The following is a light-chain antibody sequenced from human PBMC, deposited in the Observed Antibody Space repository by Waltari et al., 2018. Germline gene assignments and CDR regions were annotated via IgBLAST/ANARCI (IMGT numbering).Light chain of an antibody. Sequence: DIQMTQSPSSLSASVGDRVTITCRASQGISYSLAWYQQKPGKAPKLLLYDAFTLKSVVPSRFSGSGSVADYALTISSLQPEDFATYYCQQYFVNPGFGPGTKLEI. V-gene: IGKV1-NL1*01. CDR3: QQYFVNPG. CDR1: QGISYS. CDR2: DAF. J-gene: IGKJ2*01.